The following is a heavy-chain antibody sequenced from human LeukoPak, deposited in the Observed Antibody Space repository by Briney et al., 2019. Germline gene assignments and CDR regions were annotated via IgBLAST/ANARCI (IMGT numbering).Heavy chain of an antibody. CDR1: GGSISSSSYY. Sequence: PSETLSLTCTVSGGSISSSSYYWGWIRQPPGKGLEWIGGIYYSGSTYYNPSLKSRVTISVDTSKNQFSLKLSSVTAADTAVYYCARRGNRWLPFDYWGQGTLVTVSS. CDR3: ARRGNRWLPFDY. D-gene: IGHD5-24*01. J-gene: IGHJ4*02. V-gene: IGHV4-39*01. CDR2: IYYSGST.